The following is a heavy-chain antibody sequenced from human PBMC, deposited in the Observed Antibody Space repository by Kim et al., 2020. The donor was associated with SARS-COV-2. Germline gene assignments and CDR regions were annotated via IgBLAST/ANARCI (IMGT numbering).Heavy chain of an antibody. J-gene: IGHJ6*02. CDR3: ARDDEQLAAAGPYYYYYYGMDV. CDR1: GYTFTSYY. Sequence: ASVKVSCKASGYTFTSYYMHWVRQAPGQGLEWMGIINPSGGSTSYAQKFQGRVTMTRDTSTSTVYMELSSLRSEDTAVYYCARDDEQLAAAGPYYYYYYGMDVWGQGTTVTVSS. V-gene: IGHV1-46*01. CDR2: INPSGGST. D-gene: IGHD6-13*01.